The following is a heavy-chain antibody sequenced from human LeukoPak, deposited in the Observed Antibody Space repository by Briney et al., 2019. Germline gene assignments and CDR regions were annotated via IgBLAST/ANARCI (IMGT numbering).Heavy chain of an antibody. J-gene: IGHJ4*02. Sequence: GGSLRLSCAASGFTFSAFTMNWVRQAPGKGLEWVSSISNAGSYIYYADSVKGRFTISRDNAKNSLYLQVNSLRAEDTDVYYCARDRTPYDSSGYSLDYWGQGTLVTVSS. D-gene: IGHD3-22*01. CDR1: GFTFSAFT. CDR3: ARDRTPYDSSGYSLDY. CDR2: ISNAGSYI. V-gene: IGHV3-21*01.